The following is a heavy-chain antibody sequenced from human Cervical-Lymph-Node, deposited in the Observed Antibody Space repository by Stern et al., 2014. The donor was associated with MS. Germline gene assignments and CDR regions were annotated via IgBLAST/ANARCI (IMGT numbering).Heavy chain of an antibody. V-gene: IGHV3-30*18. Sequence: VQLVESGGGVVQPGTSLRLSCTGSRFTFRSYGIHWVRQAPGKGLAWVSVTSYDGGNRQYADAVKGRFTISRDNSKNTVYLHLNSLRPEDTGVYHCAKDRRGGYNYLYXXDVWGQGTTVTVS. CDR3: AKDRRGGYNYLYXXDV. D-gene: IGHD5-18*01. CDR1: RFTFRSYG. J-gene: IGHJ6*02. CDR2: TSYDGGNR.